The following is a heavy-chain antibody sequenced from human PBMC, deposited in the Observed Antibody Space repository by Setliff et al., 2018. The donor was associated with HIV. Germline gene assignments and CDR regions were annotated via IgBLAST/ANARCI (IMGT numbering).Heavy chain of an antibody. D-gene: IGHD5-12*01. J-gene: IGHJ3*01. CDR2: LYYSGST. Sequence: KPSETLSLTCIVSGASIRSYYWAWIRQSPGRGLQYLGHLYYSGSTNYSPSLKSRITMSMDTSKNQFSLQLSSVTAADTAVYYCARIPWVATLWGGAFDLWGHGTMVTVSS. CDR1: GASIRSYY. CDR3: ARIPWVATLWGGAFDL. V-gene: IGHV4-59*01.